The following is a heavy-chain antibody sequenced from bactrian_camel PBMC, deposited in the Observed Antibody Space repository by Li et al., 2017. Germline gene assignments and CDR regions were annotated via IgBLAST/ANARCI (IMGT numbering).Heavy chain of an antibody. V-gene: IGHV3S1*01. D-gene: IGHD2*01. CDR1: GFTFSGYR. J-gene: IGHJ4*01. CDR2: IKSGGDTT. CDR3: AKDMYDSGSWFPYEYNY. Sequence: ESGGGLVQPGGSLRLSCEFGFTFSGYRMNWVRQAPGKGLEWVSVIKSGGDTTYYADSVKGRFTISRDNGKNTLSLQMNSLKTEDTAMYYCAKDMYDSGSWFPYEYNYWGQGTQVTVS.